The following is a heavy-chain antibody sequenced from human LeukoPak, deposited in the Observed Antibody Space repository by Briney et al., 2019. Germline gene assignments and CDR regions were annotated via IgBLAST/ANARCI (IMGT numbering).Heavy chain of an antibody. CDR2: IYYSGST. D-gene: IGHD3-10*01. J-gene: IGHJ4*02. CDR1: GGSISSSSYY. V-gene: IGHV4-39*07. CDR3: ARDHGISGLGSYLGY. Sequence: SETLSLTCTVSGGSISSSSYYWGWIRQPPGKGLEWIGSIYYSGSTYYNPSLKSRVTISVDTSKNQFSLKLSSVTAADTAVYYCARDHGISGLGSYLGYWGQGTLVTVSS.